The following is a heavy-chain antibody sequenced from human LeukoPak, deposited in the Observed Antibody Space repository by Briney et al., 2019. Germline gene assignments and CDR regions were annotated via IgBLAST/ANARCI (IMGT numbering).Heavy chain of an antibody. V-gene: IGHV2-5*02. CDR1: RLSVDTNGLA. CDR2: IYWDDDK. J-gene: IGHJ4*02. D-gene: IGHD6-19*01. Sequence: SGPPLANPTQTLTLTCTVSRLSVDTNGLAVGWIRQPPGKALEWLALIYWDDDKRYNPSLKSRLTITKDTSRNQVVLTMTNMDPADTGTYYCAQRSSKLAGPRFAFWGQGTLVTVSS. CDR3: AQRSSKLAGPRFAF.